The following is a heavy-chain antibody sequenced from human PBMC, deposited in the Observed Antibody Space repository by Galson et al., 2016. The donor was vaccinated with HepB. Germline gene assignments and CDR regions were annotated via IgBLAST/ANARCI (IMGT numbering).Heavy chain of an antibody. Sequence: QSGAEVKKPGESLRTSCKNSGDSFTNYWIGWVRQMPGKGLEWMAIMYAPDSDTRYSPSFQGQVTISVDTSIDAAYLQCSSLKASDTAMYFCARLESSGWPWGQGTQVTVSS. D-gene: IGHD6-19*01. CDR1: GDSFTNYW. V-gene: IGHV5-51*01. J-gene: IGHJ4*02. CDR2: MYAPDSDT. CDR3: ARLESSGWP.